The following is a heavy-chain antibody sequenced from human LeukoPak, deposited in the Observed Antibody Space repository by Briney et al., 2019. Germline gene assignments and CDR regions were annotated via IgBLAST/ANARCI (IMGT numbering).Heavy chain of an antibody. J-gene: IGHJ4*02. CDR1: GFTFSNYW. V-gene: IGHV3-7*02. CDR3: ARRYYGVDY. D-gene: IGHD4-17*01. Sequence: GGSLRLSCAASGFTFSNYWMSWVRQAPGKGLEWVAHIKSDASETYYVDSVKGRFTISRDNAKNSLYLPMNSLRAEDTAVYYCARRYYGVDYWGQGTLVTVSS. CDR2: IKSDASET.